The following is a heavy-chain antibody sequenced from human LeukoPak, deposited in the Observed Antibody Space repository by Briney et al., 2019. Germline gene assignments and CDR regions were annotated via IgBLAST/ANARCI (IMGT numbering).Heavy chain of an antibody. CDR2: IRPYNGDT. D-gene: IGHD2-2*01. V-gene: IGHV1-18*01. J-gene: IGHJ5*02. CDR3: ARDLCSTTSCQGWFDP. Sequence: ASVTVSCKASGYTLSNYGISWVRQAPGQGLEWMGWIRPYNGDTSYAQKFQDRVTITTDASTSTSYMEVRSLRSDDTAVYYCARDLCSTTSCQGWFDPWGQGTLVTVSS. CDR1: GYTLSNYG.